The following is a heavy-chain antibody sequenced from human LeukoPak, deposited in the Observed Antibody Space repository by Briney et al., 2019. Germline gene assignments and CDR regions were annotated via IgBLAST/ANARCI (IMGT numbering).Heavy chain of an antibody. CDR1: GFTFSSYG. J-gene: IGHJ4*02. Sequence: GGSLRLSCAASGFTFSSYGMHWVRQAPGKGLEWVAVIWYDGSNKYYADSVKGRFTISRDNSKNTLYPQMNSLRAEDTAVYYCARGYGVTWELPIDYWGQGTLVTVSS. V-gene: IGHV3-33*01. D-gene: IGHD1-26*01. CDR3: ARGYGVTWELPIDY. CDR2: IWYDGSNK.